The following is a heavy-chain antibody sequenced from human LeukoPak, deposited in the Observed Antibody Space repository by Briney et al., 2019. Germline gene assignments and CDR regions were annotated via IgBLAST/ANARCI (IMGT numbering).Heavy chain of an antibody. CDR2: INHSGST. V-gene: IGHV4-34*01. CDR1: GGSFSGYY. Sequence: SETLSLTCAVYGGSFSGYYWSWIRQPPGKGLEWIGEINHSGSTNYNPSLKSRVTISVDTSKNQFSLKLSSVTAADTAVYYCARLKMATIDYWGQGTLVTVSS. CDR3: ARLKMATIDY. J-gene: IGHJ4*02. D-gene: IGHD5-24*01.